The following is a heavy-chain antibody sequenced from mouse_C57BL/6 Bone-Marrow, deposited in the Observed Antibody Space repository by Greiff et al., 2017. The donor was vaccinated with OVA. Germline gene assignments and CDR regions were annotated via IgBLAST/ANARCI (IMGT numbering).Heavy chain of an antibody. Sequence: EVKLVESEGGLVQPGSSMKLSCTASGFTFSDYYMAWVRQVPEKGLEWVANINYDGSSTYYLDSLKSRFIISRDNAKNILYLQMSSLKSEDTATYYCARGTTAWYFDVWGTGTTVTVSS. CDR1: GFTFSDYY. J-gene: IGHJ1*03. CDR3: ARGTTAWYFDV. CDR2: INYDGSST. D-gene: IGHD1-2*01. V-gene: IGHV5-16*01.